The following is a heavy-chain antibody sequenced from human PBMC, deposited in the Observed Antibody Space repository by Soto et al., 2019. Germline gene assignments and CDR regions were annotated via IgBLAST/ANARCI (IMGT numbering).Heavy chain of an antibody. V-gene: IGHV3-23*01. CDR1: GFTFSSYA. J-gene: IGHJ4*02. Sequence: GGSLRLSCAASGFTFSSYAMSWVRQAPGKGLEWVSAISGSGGSTYYADSVKGRFTISRDNSKNTLYLQVSKLRAEDTAVYFCARDQTDSGGYSDSWGQGTLVTVFS. D-gene: IGHD3-22*01. CDR3: ARDQTDSGGYSDS. CDR2: ISGSGGST.